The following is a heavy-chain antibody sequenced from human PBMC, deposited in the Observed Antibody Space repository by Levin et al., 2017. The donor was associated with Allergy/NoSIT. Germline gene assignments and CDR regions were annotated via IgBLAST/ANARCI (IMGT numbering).Heavy chain of an antibody. Sequence: SGFSFGYYAMYWVRQSPGKGLEWVSHISNTGYTIKYADSVRGRFTISRDNAQNSLYLQMDSLKEEDTDVYYCTGEWDYWGQGTLVTVSS. V-gene: IGHV3-48*03. CDR2: ISNTGYTI. D-gene: IGHD1-26*01. CDR1: GFSFGYYA. CDR3: TGEWDY. J-gene: IGHJ4*02.